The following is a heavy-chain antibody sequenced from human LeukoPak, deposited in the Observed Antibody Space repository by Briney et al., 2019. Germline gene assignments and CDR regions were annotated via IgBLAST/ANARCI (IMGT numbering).Heavy chain of an antibody. D-gene: IGHD5-18*01. Sequence: SVKVSCKASGGTFSSYAISWVRQAPGQGLEWMGGIIPIFGTANYAQKFQGRVTITTDESTSTAYMGLSSLRSEDTAVYYCASLALDTASGRYWGQGTLVTVSS. CDR1: GGTFSSYA. V-gene: IGHV1-69*05. J-gene: IGHJ4*02. CDR2: IIPIFGTA. CDR3: ASLALDTASGRY.